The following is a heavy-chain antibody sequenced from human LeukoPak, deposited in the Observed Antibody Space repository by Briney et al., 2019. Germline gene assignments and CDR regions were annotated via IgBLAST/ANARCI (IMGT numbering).Heavy chain of an antibody. CDR2: MFYNVST. CDR3: ARQGSGRAFDI. CDR1: GGSISSYY. V-gene: IGHV4-59*08. Sequence: SETLSLTCTVSGGSISSYYWNWIRQPPGKGLEWIAYMFYNVSTNYSPSLKSRVTISVNTSKNQFSLKLISVTAADTAVYFCARQGSGRAFDIWGQGTMVTVSS. J-gene: IGHJ3*02.